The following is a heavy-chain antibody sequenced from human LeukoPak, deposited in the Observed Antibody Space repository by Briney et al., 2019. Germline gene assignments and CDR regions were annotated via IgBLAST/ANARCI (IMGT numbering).Heavy chain of an antibody. Sequence: GGSLRLSCAASGFTFRDYGVSWVRQAPGKGLEWVSALTGSGGTTYYADSVKGRFTISRDNSKNTLYLQMNSLRAEDTAVYYCAKGHTYYYDSSGLSYFDYWGQGTLVTVSS. CDR1: GFTFRDYG. CDR2: LTGSGGTT. D-gene: IGHD3-22*01. J-gene: IGHJ4*02. V-gene: IGHV3-23*01. CDR3: AKGHTYYYDSSGLSYFDY.